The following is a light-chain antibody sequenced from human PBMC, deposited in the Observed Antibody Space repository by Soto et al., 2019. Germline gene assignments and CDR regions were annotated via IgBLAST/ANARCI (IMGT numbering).Light chain of an antibody. J-gene: IGLJ1*01. V-gene: IGLV2-14*03. CDR3: SSYTSSSTRV. CDR2: EVS. Sequence: QSVLTQPASVSGSPGQSITISCTGTSSDVGAYDFVSWYQQHPDKAPKPMIYEVSNRPSGVSNRSSGSKSVNTATLTISGLQAEDEADYYCSSYTSSSTRVFGTGTKVTVL. CDR1: SSDVGAYDF.